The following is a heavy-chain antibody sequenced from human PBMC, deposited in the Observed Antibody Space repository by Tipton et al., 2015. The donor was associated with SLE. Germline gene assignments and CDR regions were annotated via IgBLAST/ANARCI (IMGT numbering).Heavy chain of an antibody. J-gene: IGHJ4*02. CDR1: GGSLSNYY. D-gene: IGHD3-22*01. CDR2: IHYSGST. CDR3: ARYYYDSGGIFDY. V-gene: IGHV4-59*01. Sequence: TLSLTCTVSGGSLSNYYWSWIRQPPTKGLEWIGYIHYSGSTNYNPSLKSRVTISVDMSKNQFSLKMRSVTAADTAVYYCARYYYDSGGIFDYWGQGTLVTVSS.